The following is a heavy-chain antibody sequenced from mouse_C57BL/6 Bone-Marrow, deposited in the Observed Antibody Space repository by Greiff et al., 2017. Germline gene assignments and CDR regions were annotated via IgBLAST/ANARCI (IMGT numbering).Heavy chain of an antibody. V-gene: IGHV5-4*01. CDR1: GFTFSSYA. D-gene: IGHD1-1*01. CDR2: ISDGGSYT. Sequence: EVKLEESGGGLVKPGGSLKLSCAASGFTFSSYAMSWVRQTPEKRLEWVATISDGGSYTYYPANVKGRFTISRDNAKNTLYLQMSHLKSEDTAMYYCARDGYYGSRDFDVWGTGTTVTVSS. J-gene: IGHJ1*03. CDR3: ARDGYYGSRDFDV.